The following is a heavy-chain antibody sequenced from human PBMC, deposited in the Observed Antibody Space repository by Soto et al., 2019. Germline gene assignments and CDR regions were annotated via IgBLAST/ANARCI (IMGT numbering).Heavy chain of an antibody. D-gene: IGHD4-17*01. CDR3: ARGPSYSDSYFDH. J-gene: IGHJ4*02. CDR2: ISYDGNNK. CDR1: EFTFSNYA. V-gene: IGHV3-30*03. Sequence: GGSLRLSCAASEFTFSNYAMHWVRQAPGKGLQWLAVISYDGNNKYYADSVEGRFTISRDNSKNTVYLQMNSLRLEDTAVYYCARGPSYSDSYFDHWGQGILVTVSS.